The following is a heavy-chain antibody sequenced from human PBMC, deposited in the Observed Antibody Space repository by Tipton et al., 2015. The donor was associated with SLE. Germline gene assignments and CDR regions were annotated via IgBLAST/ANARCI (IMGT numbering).Heavy chain of an antibody. D-gene: IGHD1-14*01. CDR3: ARGIAGRRRGYYYGMDV. J-gene: IGHJ6*02. V-gene: IGHV1-18*01. CDR1: GYTFNNNG. CDR2: ISGYNGNT. Sequence: QVQLVQSGAEVKKPGASVKVSCKASGYTFNNNGISWVRQAPGQGLEWMGWISGYNGNTNYAQKFQGRVTMTTDTSTSTVYMELRSLTSDDTAVYYCARGIAGRRRGYYYGMDVWGQGTTVTVSS.